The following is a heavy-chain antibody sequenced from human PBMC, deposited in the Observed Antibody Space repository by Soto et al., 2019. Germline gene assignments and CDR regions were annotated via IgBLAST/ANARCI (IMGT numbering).Heavy chain of an antibody. Sequence: SETLALTCTVSGGSISSYYWSWIRQPPGKGLEWIGYIYYSGSTNYNPSLKSRVTISVDTSKNQFSLKLSSVTAADTAVYYCARDAGNWFHPSGPGTLVTVSS. CDR3: ARDAGNWFHP. J-gene: IGHJ5*02. CDR2: IYYSGST. D-gene: IGHD6-13*01. V-gene: IGHV4-59*01. CDR1: GGSISSYY.